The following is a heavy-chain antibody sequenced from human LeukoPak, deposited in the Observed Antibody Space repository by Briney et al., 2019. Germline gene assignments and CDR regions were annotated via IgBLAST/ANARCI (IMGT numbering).Heavy chain of an antibody. J-gene: IGHJ4*02. CDR1: GYTFTGYY. CDR3: ARGVATLADPPDY. D-gene: IGHD5-12*01. CDR2: INPNSGGT. V-gene: IGHV1-2*02. Sequence: GASVKVSCKASGYTFTGYYMHWARQAPGQGLEWMGWINPNSGGTNYAQKFQGRVTMTRGTSISTAYMELSRLRSDDTAVYYCARGVATLADPPDYWGQGTLVTVSS.